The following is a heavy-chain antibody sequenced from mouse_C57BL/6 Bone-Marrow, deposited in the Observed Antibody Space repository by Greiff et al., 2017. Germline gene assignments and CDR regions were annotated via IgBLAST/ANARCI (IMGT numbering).Heavy chain of an antibody. CDR1: GYTFTDYY. CDR2: INPNNGGT. CDR3: ARDYYDSSYFDY. J-gene: IGHJ2*01. D-gene: IGHD1-1*01. V-gene: IGHV1-26*01. Sequence: EVQLQQSGPELVKPGASVKISCKASGYTFTDYYMNWVKQSHGKSLEWIGDINPNNGGTSYNQKFKGKATLTVDKSSSTAYMELRSLTSEDSAVYYCARDYYDSSYFDYWGQGTTLTVSS.